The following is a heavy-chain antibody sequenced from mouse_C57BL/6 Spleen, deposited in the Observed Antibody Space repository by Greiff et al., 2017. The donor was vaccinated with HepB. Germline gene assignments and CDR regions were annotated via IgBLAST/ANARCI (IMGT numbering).Heavy chain of an antibody. CDR2: IDPSDSYT. D-gene: IGHD2-4*01. CDR3: ASGHYDYDRGAWFAY. J-gene: IGHJ3*01. V-gene: IGHV1-69*01. Sequence: QVQLKQSGAELVMPGASVKLSCKASGYTFTSYWMHWVKQRPGQGLEWIGEIDPSDSYTNYNQKFKGKSTLTVDKSSSTAYMQLSSLTSEDSAVYYCASGHYDYDRGAWFAYWGRGTLVTVSA. CDR1: GYTFTSYW.